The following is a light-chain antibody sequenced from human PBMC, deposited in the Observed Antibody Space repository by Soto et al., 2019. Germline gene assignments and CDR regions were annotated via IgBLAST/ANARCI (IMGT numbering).Light chain of an antibody. CDR1: SSDVGGYNY. CDR3: SSCTSSSTLV. J-gene: IGLJ1*01. CDR2: EVS. V-gene: IGLV2-14*01. Sequence: VLTQPASVSGSPGQSITISCTGTSSDVGGYNYVSWYQQHPGKAPKLMIYEVSNRPSGVSNRFSGSKSGNTASLTISGLQAEDEADYYCSSCTSSSTLVFGTGTKVTVL.